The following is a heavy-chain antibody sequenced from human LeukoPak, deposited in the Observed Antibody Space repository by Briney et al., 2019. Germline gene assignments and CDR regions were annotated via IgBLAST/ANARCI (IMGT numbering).Heavy chain of an antibody. J-gene: IGHJ4*02. CDR1: GFTFSDYY. V-gene: IGHV3-11*06. CDR3: AIGGSSWYDY. Sequence: PGGSLRLSCAASGFTFSDYYMSWIRQAPGKGLEWVSYISSSCSYTNYADSVKGRFTISRDNAKNSLYLQMNSLRAEDTAVYYCAIGGSSWYDYWGQGTLVTVSS. D-gene: IGHD6-13*01. CDR2: ISSSCSYT.